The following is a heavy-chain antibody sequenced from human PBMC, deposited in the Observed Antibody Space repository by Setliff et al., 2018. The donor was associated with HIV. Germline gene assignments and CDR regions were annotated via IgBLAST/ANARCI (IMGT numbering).Heavy chain of an antibody. J-gene: IGHJ3*01. V-gene: IGHV1-2*06. CDR3: VRPRVFDSFDV. Sequence: GASVKVSCKALGFLVTGYNVHWVRQAPGHGPEWLGRINPNNGGTNYAQKFQGRVTMSLDTSTSTVYLELKALTSDDTAVYYCVRPRVFDSFDVWGPGQWSPSPQ. CDR1: GFLVTGYN. CDR2: INPNNGGT.